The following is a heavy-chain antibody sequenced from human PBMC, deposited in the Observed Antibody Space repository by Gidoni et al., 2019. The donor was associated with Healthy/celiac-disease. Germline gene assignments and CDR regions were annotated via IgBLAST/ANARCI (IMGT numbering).Heavy chain of an antibody. Sequence: EVQLVESGGGLVQPGGSLRLSCAASGFTFSSYEMNWVRQAPGKGLEWVSDISSSGSTIYDADSVKGRFTISRDNAKNSLYLQMNSLRAEDTAVYYCARDPKQLLFKIGFFGMDVWGQGTTVTVSS. J-gene: IGHJ6*02. CDR1: GFTFSSYE. D-gene: IGHD2-2*01. V-gene: IGHV3-48*03. CDR2: ISSSGSTI. CDR3: ARDPKQLLFKIGFFGMDV.